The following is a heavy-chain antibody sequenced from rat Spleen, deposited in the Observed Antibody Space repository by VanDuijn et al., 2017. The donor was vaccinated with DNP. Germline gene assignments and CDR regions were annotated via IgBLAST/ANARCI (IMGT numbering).Heavy chain of an antibody. V-gene: IGHV5-7*01. CDR1: GFTFSNFN. CDR3: ATHGFGYFDY. Sequence: EVKLVESGGGLVQPGRSLKLSCAASGFTFSNFNMAWVRQAPKKGVEWVATIFYDGSTTYYGDSVKGRFTISRDDAKNTLYLQMDSLRSEDTATYYCATHGFGYFDYWGQGVVVTVSS. CDR2: IFYDGSTT. J-gene: IGHJ2*01. D-gene: IGHD4-3*01.